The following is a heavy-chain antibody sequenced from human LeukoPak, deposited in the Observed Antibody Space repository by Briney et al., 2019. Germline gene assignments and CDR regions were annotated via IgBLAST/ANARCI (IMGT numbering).Heavy chain of an antibody. J-gene: IGHJ4*02. D-gene: IGHD5/OR15-5a*01. CDR2: ISGPAGSW. CDR3: AKKVGLVSAPLYYFDV. V-gene: IGHV3-23*01. Sequence: GGSLRLSCAASGFTFSRYAMSWVRQAPGKGLEWVSAISGPAGSWDYADSVKGRFTISRDNSKNTLFLQMNSLRAEDTAIYYCAKKVGLVSAPLYYFDVWGQGTLVTVSS. CDR1: GFTFSRYA.